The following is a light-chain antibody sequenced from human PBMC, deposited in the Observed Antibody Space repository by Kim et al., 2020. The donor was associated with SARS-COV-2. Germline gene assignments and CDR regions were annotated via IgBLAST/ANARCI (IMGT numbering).Light chain of an antibody. CDR3: QQYGGSPLYS. CDR1: QSVSSSY. Sequence: SPGERATRSCRASQSVSSSYLAWYQQKPGQAPRLLIYGASSRATGIPDRFSGSGSGTDFTLTISRLEPEDFAVYYCQQYGGSPLYSFGEGTKLEI. CDR2: GAS. J-gene: IGKJ2*03. V-gene: IGKV3-20*01.